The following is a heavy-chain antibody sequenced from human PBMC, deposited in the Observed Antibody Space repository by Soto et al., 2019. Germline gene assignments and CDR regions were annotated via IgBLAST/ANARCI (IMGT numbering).Heavy chain of an antibody. D-gene: IGHD3-3*01. Sequence: SVKVSCKASGGTFSSYAISGVRQAPGQGLEWMGGIIPIFGTANYAQKFQGRVTITADESTSTAYMELSSLRSEDTSLYYCAGERGITIFGVVIGGWFDPCGQGTLVPLSS. J-gene: IGHJ5*02. CDR2: IIPIFGTA. CDR1: GGTFSSYA. CDR3: AGERGITIFGVVIGGWFDP. V-gene: IGHV1-69*13.